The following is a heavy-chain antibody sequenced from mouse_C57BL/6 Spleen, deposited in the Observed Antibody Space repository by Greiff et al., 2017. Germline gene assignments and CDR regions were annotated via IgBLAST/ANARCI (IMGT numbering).Heavy chain of an antibody. D-gene: IGHD1-1*01. Sequence: QVQLQQSGPGLVQPSQSLSITCTVSGFSLPSYGVHWVRQSPGKGLEWLGVIWRGGSTDYNAAFMSRLSITKDNSKSQVFFKMNSLQADDTAIYYCAKVYYYGSSYIFDVWGTGTTVTVSS. CDR3: AKVYYYGSSYIFDV. CDR2: IWRGGST. CDR1: GFSLPSYG. J-gene: IGHJ1*03. V-gene: IGHV2-5*01.